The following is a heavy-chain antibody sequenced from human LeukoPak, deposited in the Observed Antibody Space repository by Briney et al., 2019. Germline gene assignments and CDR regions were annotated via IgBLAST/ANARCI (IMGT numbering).Heavy chain of an antibody. V-gene: IGHV3-15*01. J-gene: IGHJ4*02. CDR1: GFTFSSYA. CDR2: IKSKTDGGTT. CDR3: TSSKYMAAKQWSYFDF. Sequence: GGSLRLSCAASGFTFSSYAMSWVRQAPGKGLEWVGRIKSKTDGGTTDYAAPVKGGFTISRDDSKNTLYLQMSSLKTEDTAVYYCTSSKYMAAKQWSYFDFWGQGTLVTVSS. D-gene: IGHD6-25*01.